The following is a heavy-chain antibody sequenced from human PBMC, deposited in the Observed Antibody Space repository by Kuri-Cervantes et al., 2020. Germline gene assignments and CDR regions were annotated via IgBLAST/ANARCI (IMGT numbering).Heavy chain of an antibody. Sequence: ETLSLTCAASGFTFSSYAMHWVRQAPGKGLEWVASIKQDGSEKFYVDSIKGRFTISRDDSKNTSYLQMNSLRPEDTAVYYCTLPYGDDYWGQGTLVTVSS. J-gene: IGHJ4*02. V-gene: IGHV3-7*03. CDR1: GFTFSSYA. D-gene: IGHD3-10*01. CDR2: IKQDGSEK. CDR3: TLPYGDDY.